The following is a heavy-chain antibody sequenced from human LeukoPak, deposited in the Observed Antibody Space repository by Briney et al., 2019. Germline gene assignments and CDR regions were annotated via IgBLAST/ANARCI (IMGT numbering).Heavy chain of an antibody. CDR1: GLTFSSHA. Sequence: PGGSLRLSCAASGLTFSSHALSWVRQAPGKGLEWVSSLSGSGYNTYYADSVKGRFTISRDNSKNTVYLQMNSLRAEDAAVYYCAKDHYGTRYFDYWGQGTLVTVSS. D-gene: IGHD2-2*01. V-gene: IGHV3-23*01. CDR3: AKDHYGTRYFDY. J-gene: IGHJ4*02. CDR2: LSGSGYNT.